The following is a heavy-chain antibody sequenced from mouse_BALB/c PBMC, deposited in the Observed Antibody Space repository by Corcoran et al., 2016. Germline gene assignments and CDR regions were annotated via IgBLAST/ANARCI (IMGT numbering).Heavy chain of an antibody. CDR1: GYTFTSYV. CDR3: ARGEPYGNYAY. J-gene: IGHJ3*01. D-gene: IGHD2-1*01. Sequence: EVQLQQSGPELVKPGASVKMSCKASGYTFTSYVMHWVKQKPGQGLEWIGYINPYNDGTKYNEKFKGKATLTSDKSSSTAYMELSSLTSEDSAVYYCARGEPYGNYAYWGQGTLVTVSA. V-gene: IGHV1S136*01. CDR2: INPYNDGT.